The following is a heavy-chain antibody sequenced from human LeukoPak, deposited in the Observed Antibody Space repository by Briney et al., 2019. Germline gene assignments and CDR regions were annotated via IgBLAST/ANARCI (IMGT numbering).Heavy chain of an antibody. CDR3: AKGKNTGSYLSHVDY. D-gene: IGHD3-10*01. V-gene: IGHV3-43*01. J-gene: IGHJ4*02. Sequence: PGGSLRLSCAASGFTFDDYTMHWVRQAPGKGLEWVSLITWDGGSTYYADSVKGRFTISRDNSKNSLYLQMNSLRPEDTALYYCAKGKNTGSYLSHVDYWGQGTLVTVSS. CDR2: ITWDGGST. CDR1: GFTFDDYT.